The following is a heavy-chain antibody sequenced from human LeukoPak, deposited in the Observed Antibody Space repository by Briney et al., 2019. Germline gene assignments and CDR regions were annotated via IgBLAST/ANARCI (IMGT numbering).Heavy chain of an antibody. J-gene: IGHJ4*02. Sequence: SETLSLTCTVSDDSISSTNFYWVWIRQPPGTGLESIGTISYSGLTYYNPSLKSRVTMSMDTSKNQFSLKLSSVTAADTAVYYCARGGNWDSYYFAYWGQGTLVTVSS. CDR3: ARGGNWDSYYFAY. CDR1: DDSISSTNFY. CDR2: ISYSGLT. D-gene: IGHD1-1*01. V-gene: IGHV4-39*07.